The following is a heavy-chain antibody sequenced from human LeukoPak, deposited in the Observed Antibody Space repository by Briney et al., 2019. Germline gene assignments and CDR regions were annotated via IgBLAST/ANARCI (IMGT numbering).Heavy chain of an antibody. D-gene: IGHD2-15*01. J-gene: IGHJ4*02. CDR2: ISYDGSNK. Sequence: GGFLRLSCAASGFTFSSYAMHWVRQAPGKGLEWVAVISYDGSNKYYADSVKGRFTISRDNSKNTLYLQMNCLRAEDTAVYYCARDMSGYCSGGRCYNMGYFDYWGQGTLVTVSS. V-gene: IGHV3-30-3*01. CDR1: GFTFSSYA. CDR3: ARDMSGYCSGGRCYNMGYFDY.